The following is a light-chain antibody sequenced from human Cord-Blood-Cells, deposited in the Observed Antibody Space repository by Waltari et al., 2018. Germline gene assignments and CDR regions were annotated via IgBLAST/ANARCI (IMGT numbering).Light chain of an antibody. CDR1: SSNIGAGYD. CDR3: QSYDSSLSGFWV. J-gene: IGLJ3*02. Sequence: QSVLTQPPSVSGAPGQRVTIPCTGRSSNIGAGYDVHWYQQLPGTAPKLLIYGNSNRPSGVPDRFSGSKSGTSASLAITGLQAEDEADYYCQSYDSSLSGFWVFGGGTKLTVL. V-gene: IGLV1-40*01. CDR2: GNS.